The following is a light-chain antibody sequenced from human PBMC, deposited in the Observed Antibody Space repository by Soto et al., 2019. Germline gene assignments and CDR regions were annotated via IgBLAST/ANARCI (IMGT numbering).Light chain of an antibody. CDR2: DVS. CDR1: ISDVGGYNY. V-gene: IGLV2-11*01. Sequence: QPVLTQPGSLSGSPGRSVTISCTGTISDVGGYNYVSWYQQHPGKAPKLMIYDVSKRPSGVPDRFSGSKSGNTASLTISGLQAEDEADYYCCSYAGSYTFYVFGTGTKVTVL. J-gene: IGLJ1*01. CDR3: CSYAGSYTFYV.